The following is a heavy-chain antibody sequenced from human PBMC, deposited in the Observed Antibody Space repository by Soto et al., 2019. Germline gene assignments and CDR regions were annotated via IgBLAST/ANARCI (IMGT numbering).Heavy chain of an antibody. CDR1: GYTFINYA. Sequence: QVQLVQSGAEEKKPGASVKVSCKASGYTFINYAIHWVRQAPGQRLEWMGWINTGNGNTKYSQKFKGRVTITRDTSASTAYMELSSLRSEDTAVYYCARGFCLSSTCGGNYYYYGMDVWGQGTTVTVPS. J-gene: IGHJ6*02. V-gene: IGHV1-3*04. D-gene: IGHD6-13*01. CDR3: ARGFCLSSTCGGNYYYYGMDV. CDR2: INTGNGNT.